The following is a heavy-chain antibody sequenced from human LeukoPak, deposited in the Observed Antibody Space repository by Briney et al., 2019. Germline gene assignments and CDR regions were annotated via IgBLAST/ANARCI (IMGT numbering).Heavy chain of an antibody. Sequence: ASVKVSCKVSVYTLTELSMHWVRQAPGKGLEWMGGFDPEDGETIYAQKFQGRVTMTEDTSTDTAYMELSSLRSEDTAVYYCATRLLWFGELSHGFVYWGQGTLVTVSS. J-gene: IGHJ4*02. CDR3: ATRLLWFGELSHGFVY. CDR1: VYTLTELS. CDR2: FDPEDGET. D-gene: IGHD3-10*01. V-gene: IGHV1-24*01.